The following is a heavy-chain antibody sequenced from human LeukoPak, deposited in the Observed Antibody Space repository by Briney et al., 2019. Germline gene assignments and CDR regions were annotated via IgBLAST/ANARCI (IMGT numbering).Heavy chain of an antibody. CDR3: AREVGAYYGSGSYGHNWFDP. CDR2: INPSGGST. J-gene: IGHJ5*02. V-gene: IGHV1-46*01. D-gene: IGHD3-10*01. Sequence: ASVKVSCKASGYTFTSYYMHWVRQAPGQGLEWMGIINPSGGSTSYAQKFQGRVTMTRDMSTSTVYMELSSLRSEDTAVYYCAREVGAYYGSGSYGHNWFDPWGQGTLVTVSS. CDR1: GYTFTSYY.